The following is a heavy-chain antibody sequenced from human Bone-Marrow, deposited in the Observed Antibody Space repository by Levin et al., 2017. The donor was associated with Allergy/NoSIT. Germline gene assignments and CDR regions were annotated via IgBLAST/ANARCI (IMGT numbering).Heavy chain of an antibody. J-gene: IGHJ4*02. CDR3: AKDGDAAYQRVG. V-gene: IGHV3-23*01. D-gene: IGHD1-26*01. CDR1: GFTFSSFA. Sequence: GGSLRLSCAASGFTFSSFAMTWDRQAPGKGLEWVSGISGVNGGTYYADSVKGRFTISRDNSKNRLYLQMNSLRAEDTAVYYCAKDGDAAYQRVGWGQGTLVTVSS. CDR2: ISGVNGGT.